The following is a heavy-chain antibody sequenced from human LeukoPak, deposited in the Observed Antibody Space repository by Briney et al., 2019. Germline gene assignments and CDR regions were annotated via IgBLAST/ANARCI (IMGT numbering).Heavy chain of an antibody. Sequence: GESLKISCKGSGYSFTSYWIGWVRQMRGKGLEWMGIIYPGDSDTRYSPSFQGQVTISADKSISTAYLQWSSLKASNTAMYYCARSEGFQDCSSTSCYWNYWGQGTLVTVSS. CDR3: ARSEGFQDCSSTSCYWNY. CDR1: GYSFTSYW. CDR2: IYPGDSDT. V-gene: IGHV5-51*01. D-gene: IGHD2-2*01. J-gene: IGHJ4*02.